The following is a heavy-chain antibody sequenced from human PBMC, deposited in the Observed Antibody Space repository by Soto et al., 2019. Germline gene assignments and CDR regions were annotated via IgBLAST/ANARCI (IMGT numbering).Heavy chain of an antibody. V-gene: IGHV1-18*01. CDR1: GYTFTSYG. CDR2: ISANNGNT. J-gene: IGHJ4*02. Sequence: QVQLVQSGAEVKKPGASVKVSCKASGYTFTSYGITWVRQSPGQGLEWMGWISANNGNTNYVQKLQGRVTMTTDTSTRTACMALRRLRSDDTAVYYGARDRGSYALDYWGQGNLVTVSS. D-gene: IGHD1-26*01. CDR3: ARDRGSYALDY.